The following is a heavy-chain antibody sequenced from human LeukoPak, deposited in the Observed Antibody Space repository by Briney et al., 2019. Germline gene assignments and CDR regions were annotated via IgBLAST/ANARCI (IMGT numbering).Heavy chain of an antibody. CDR3: ARVYCSRGNCYSPGDY. V-gene: IGHV1-69*13. D-gene: IGHD2-15*01. J-gene: IGHJ4*02. CDR1: GGTFSSYA. Sequence: SVKVSCKASGGTFSSYAISWVRQAPGQGLEWMGGIIPIFGTANYAQKFQGRVTITADESTSTAYMELSSLRSEDTAVYYCARVYCSRGNCYSPGDYWGQGTLVTVSS. CDR2: IIPIFGTA.